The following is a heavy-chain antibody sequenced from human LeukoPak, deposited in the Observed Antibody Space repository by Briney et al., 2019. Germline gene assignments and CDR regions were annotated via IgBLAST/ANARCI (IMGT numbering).Heavy chain of an antibody. CDR2: ITGGGTTT. Sequence: PGGSLRLSCAASGFPFNNYAMSWVRQAPGKGLEWVSGITGGGTTTYYADSVQGRFTVSRDNSKNTLYLQMNSLSAEDTAVYHCAKVYCSSTNCSPRSDYWGQGTLVFVSS. CDR3: AKVYCSSTNCSPRSDY. CDR1: GFPFNNYA. J-gene: IGHJ4*02. D-gene: IGHD2-2*01. V-gene: IGHV3-23*01.